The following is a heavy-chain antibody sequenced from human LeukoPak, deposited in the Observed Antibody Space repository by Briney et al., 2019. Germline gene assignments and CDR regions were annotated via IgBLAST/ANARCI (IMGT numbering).Heavy chain of an antibody. J-gene: IGHJ4*02. CDR1: GFTFSSYA. CDR3: ARALNDVLTGYYLAN. CDR2: ISFDGSNE. Sequence: GGSLRLSCAASGFTFSSYAMHWVRQAPGKGLEWVAIISFDGSNEYYADSVKGPLTISRDNSKNTLYLQMDSLRAEDSAMYYCARALNDVLTGYYLANWGQGTLVTVSS. D-gene: IGHD3-9*01. V-gene: IGHV3-30*01.